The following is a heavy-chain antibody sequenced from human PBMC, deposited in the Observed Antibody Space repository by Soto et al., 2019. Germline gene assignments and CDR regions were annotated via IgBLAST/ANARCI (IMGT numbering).Heavy chain of an antibody. CDR3: AKDHWSRYYYYYGMDV. J-gene: IGHJ6*02. Sequence: GGSLRLACAASGSTFSSYGMHWVRQAPGKGLEWVAVISYDGSNKYYADSVKGRFTISRDNSKNTLYLQMNSLRAEDTAVYYCAKDHWSRYYYYYGMDVWGQGTTVTVSS. D-gene: IGHD3-3*01. CDR2: ISYDGSNK. V-gene: IGHV3-30*18. CDR1: GSTFSSYG.